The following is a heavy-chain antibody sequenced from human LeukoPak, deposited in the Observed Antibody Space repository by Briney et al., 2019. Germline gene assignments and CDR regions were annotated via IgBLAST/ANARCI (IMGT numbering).Heavy chain of an antibody. Sequence: SETLSLTCTVSSDSINTYYWSWIRQSPGKGLGWIGYINYRGNTNYNPSLKSRVTMSVDTSKSKFSLTLTSVTAADTAMYYCARHYRGVYYHDFWGQGTLVLVSS. CDR2: INYRGNT. CDR3: ARHYRGVYYHDF. D-gene: IGHD3-10*01. V-gene: IGHV4-59*08. CDR1: SDSINTYY. J-gene: IGHJ4*02.